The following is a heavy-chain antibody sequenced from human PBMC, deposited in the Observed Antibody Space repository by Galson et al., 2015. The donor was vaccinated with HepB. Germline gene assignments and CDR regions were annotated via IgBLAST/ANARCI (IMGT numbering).Heavy chain of an antibody. D-gene: IGHD1-26*01. CDR3: AKSASRSYYFDY. Sequence: SLRLSCAASGFTFNNYAMSWVRQAPGKGLEWVSAISGSGASTYYADSVKGRFTISRDNYKNTLYLQMNSLRAEDTAVYYCAKSASRSYYFDYWGQGTLVTVSS. J-gene: IGHJ4*02. V-gene: IGHV3-23*01. CDR1: GFTFNNYA. CDR2: ISGSGAST.